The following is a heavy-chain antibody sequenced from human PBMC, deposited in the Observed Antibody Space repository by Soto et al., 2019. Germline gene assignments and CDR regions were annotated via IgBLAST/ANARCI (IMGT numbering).Heavy chain of an antibody. J-gene: IGHJ4*02. V-gene: IGHV4-31*03. D-gene: IGHD5-12*01. Sequence: PSETLSLTCTVSGGSISSGGYYWSWIRQHPGKGLEWIGYIYYSGSTYYNPSLKSRVTISVDTSKNQFSLKLGSVTAADTAVYYCARDGNSGYSILDYWGQGTLVTVSS. CDR3: ARDGNSGYSILDY. CDR1: GGSISSGGYY. CDR2: IYYSGST.